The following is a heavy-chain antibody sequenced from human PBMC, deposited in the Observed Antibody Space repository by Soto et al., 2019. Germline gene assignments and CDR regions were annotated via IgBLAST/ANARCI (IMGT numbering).Heavy chain of an antibody. CDR3: ARGPGASDYYFDY. V-gene: IGHV4-59*02. CDR2: IYYTGST. J-gene: IGHJ4*02. CDR1: GGSVSSYW. D-gene: IGHD3-10*01. Sequence: SATLSLTCSVSGGSVSSYWWSWIRQPPGKGLEWIGYIYYTGSTNYSPSLKGRVTISLDASKSQFSLKLTSVTAADTAVYYCARGPGASDYYFDYWSPGTLVTVSS.